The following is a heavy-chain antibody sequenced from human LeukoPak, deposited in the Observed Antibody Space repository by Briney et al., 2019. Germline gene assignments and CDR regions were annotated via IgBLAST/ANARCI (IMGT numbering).Heavy chain of an antibody. CDR3: ARGTGYYYYMDV. CDR2: IHHSGST. V-gene: IGHV4-38-2*01. Sequence: SETLSLTCGVSGYSISSGYYWGWVRQPPGKGLEWIASIHHSGSTYYNPSLKSRVTISADTSKNQFSLKLSSVTAADTAVYYCARGTGYYYYMDVWGKGTTVTVSS. D-gene: IGHD3-10*01. J-gene: IGHJ6*03. CDR1: GYSISSGYY.